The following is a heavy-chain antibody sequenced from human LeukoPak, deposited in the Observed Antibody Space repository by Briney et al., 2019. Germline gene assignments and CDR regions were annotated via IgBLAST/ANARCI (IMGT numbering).Heavy chain of an antibody. CDR2: ITSSSSYI. J-gene: IGHJ6*03. D-gene: IGHD4-23*01. CDR1: GFTFSSYS. Sequence: GGSLRLSCAASGFTFSSYSMNWVRQAPGKGLEWVSSITSSSSYIYYADSVKGRFTISRDNSKNTLYLQMNSLRAEDTAVYYCARDGLTTVVTHDYYYMDVWGKGTTVTVSS. CDR3: ARDGLTTVVTHDYYYMDV. V-gene: IGHV3-21*04.